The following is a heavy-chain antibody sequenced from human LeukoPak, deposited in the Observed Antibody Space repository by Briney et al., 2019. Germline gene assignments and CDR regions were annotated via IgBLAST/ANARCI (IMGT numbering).Heavy chain of an antibody. V-gene: IGHV3-48*01. CDR2: ISSSSSTI. CDR1: GFTFNKYS. CDR3: ARDQYTSGGRGYFDY. D-gene: IGHD2-15*01. Sequence: PGGSLRLSCAASGFTFNKYSMNWVRQAPGKGLEWVSYISSSSSTIYYADSVKGRFTISRDNSKNTLYLQMNSLRAEDTAVYYCARDQYTSGGRGYFDYWGQGTLVTVSS. J-gene: IGHJ4*02.